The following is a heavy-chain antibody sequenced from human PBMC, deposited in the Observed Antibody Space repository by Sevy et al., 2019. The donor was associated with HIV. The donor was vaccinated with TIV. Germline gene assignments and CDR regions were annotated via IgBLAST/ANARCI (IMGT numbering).Heavy chain of an antibody. J-gene: IGHJ4*02. V-gene: IGHV3-21*01. CDR3: VRDGGCSSSSCLLYFDY. Sequence: GGSLRLSCVVSGFTFSKYPMNWVRQAPGKGLEWVSSISSSSNYIYYGDSVKARFTSSRDNAKNSLYLQMNSLRADDTAVYYCVRDGGCSSSSCLLYFDYWGQGILVTVSS. D-gene: IGHD2-15*01. CDR2: ISSSSNYI. CDR1: GFTFSKYP.